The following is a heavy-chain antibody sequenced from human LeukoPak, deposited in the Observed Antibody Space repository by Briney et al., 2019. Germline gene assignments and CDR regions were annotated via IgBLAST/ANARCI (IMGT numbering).Heavy chain of an antibody. D-gene: IGHD6-6*01. CDR2: INTNTGNP. CDR3: AREYSSSSFYYYYYMDV. J-gene: IGHJ6*03. Sequence: ASVKVSCKASGYTLTGYYMHWVRQAPGQGLEWMGWINTNTGNPTYAQGFTGRFVFSLDTSVSTAYLQISSLKAEDTAVYYCAREYSSSSFYYYYYMDVWGKGTTVTVSS. V-gene: IGHV7-4-1*02. CDR1: GYTLTGYY.